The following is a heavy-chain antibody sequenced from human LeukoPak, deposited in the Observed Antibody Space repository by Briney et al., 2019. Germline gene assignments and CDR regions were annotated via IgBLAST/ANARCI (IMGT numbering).Heavy chain of an antibody. D-gene: IGHD3-10*01. CDR2: FDPEDGET. CDR3: ATDRFTMVRGVIINNWFDP. J-gene: IGHJ5*02. V-gene: IGHV1-24*01. Sequence: GGSLRLSCAAPGFIFSNYGMHWVRQAPGKGLEWMGGFDPEDGETIYAQKFQGRVTMTEDTSTDTAYMELSSLRSEDTAVYYCATDRFTMVRGVIINNWFDPWGQGTLVTVSS. CDR1: GFIFSNYG.